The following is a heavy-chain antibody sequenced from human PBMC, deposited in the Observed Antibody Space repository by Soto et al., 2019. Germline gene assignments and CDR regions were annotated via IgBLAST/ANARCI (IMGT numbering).Heavy chain of an antibody. CDR3: AKATRTADTLWFGELLAPIDY. J-gene: IGHJ4*02. CDR2: ISGSGGST. V-gene: IGHV3-23*01. CDR1: GFTFSSYA. Sequence: GGSLRLSCAASGFTFSSYAMSWVRQAPGKGLEWVSAISGSGGSTYYADSVKGRFTISRDNSKNTLYLQMNSLRAEDTAVYYCAKATRTADTLWFGELLAPIDYWGQGTLVTVSS. D-gene: IGHD3-10*01.